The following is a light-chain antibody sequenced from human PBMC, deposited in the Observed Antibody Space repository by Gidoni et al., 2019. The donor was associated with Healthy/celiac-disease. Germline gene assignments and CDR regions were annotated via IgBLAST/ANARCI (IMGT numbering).Light chain of an antibody. Sequence: DIQMTPSPSTLSASVGARVTITCRASQSISSWLAWYQQKPGKAPKLLIYKASSLESGVPSRFSGSGSGTEFTLTISSLQPDDFATYYCQQYNSYWRTFGQGTKVEIK. CDR2: KAS. J-gene: IGKJ1*01. V-gene: IGKV1-5*03. CDR3: QQYNSYWRT. CDR1: QSISSW.